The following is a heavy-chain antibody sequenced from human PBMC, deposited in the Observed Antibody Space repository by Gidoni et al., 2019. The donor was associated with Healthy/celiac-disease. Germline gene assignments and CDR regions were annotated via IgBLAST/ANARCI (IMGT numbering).Heavy chain of an antibody. Sequence: QVQLQESGPGLVKPSETLSLTCAVSGYSISSGYSWGWIRQPPGKGLEWLGSIFHSGSTYYNSSLKSRVTISVDTSKNQFSLKLSSVTAADTAVYYCASGESSSWYTHYYYYYGMDVWGQGTTVTVSS. CDR2: IFHSGST. CDR1: GYSISSGYS. V-gene: IGHV4-38-2*01. CDR3: ASGESSSWYTHYYYYYGMDV. D-gene: IGHD6-13*01. J-gene: IGHJ6*02.